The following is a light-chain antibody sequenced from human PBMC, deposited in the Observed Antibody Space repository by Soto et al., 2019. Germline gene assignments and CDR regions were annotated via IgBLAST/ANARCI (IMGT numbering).Light chain of an antibody. CDR2: EVS. Sequence: QSALTQPASVSGSPGQSITISCTGTNSDIGTYNYVSWYQQHPGKAPKLIIYEVSNRPSGVSNRFSGSKSGNTASLTISGLQAEDEADYYCSSYTTSSPYAFGTGTKVTVL. CDR3: SSYTTSSPYA. V-gene: IGLV2-14*01. CDR1: NSDIGTYNY. J-gene: IGLJ1*01.